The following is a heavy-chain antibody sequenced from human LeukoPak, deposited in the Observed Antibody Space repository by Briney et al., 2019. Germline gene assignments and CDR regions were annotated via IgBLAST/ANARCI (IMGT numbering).Heavy chain of an antibody. CDR1: GLTFSSYG. Sequence: GSLRLSCAASGLTFSSYGMHWVRQAPGKGLEWVAFIWYDGTNTYYADSVKGRFTISRDNSKNTLYLQMNSLRAEDTAVYYCARDSGSGDNSGGWFDPWGQGTLVTVSS. V-gene: IGHV3-33*08. J-gene: IGHJ5*02. CDR3: ARDSGSGDNSGGWFDP. CDR2: IWYDGTNT. D-gene: IGHD4-23*01.